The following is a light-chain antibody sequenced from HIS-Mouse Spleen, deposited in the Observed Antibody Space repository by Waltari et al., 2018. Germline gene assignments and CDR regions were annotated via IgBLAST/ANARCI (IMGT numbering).Light chain of an antibody. V-gene: IGLV3-25*03. CDR1: ALPKQY. CDR2: KDS. Sequence: SYALTQPPSVSVSPGQTARITCSGDALPKQYAYWYQQKPGQPPVLVIYKDSERPSGIPERFSGSSSGTTVTLTISGVQAEDEADYYCQSADSSGTYSVVFGGGTKLTVL. CDR3: QSADSSGTYSVV. J-gene: IGLJ2*01.